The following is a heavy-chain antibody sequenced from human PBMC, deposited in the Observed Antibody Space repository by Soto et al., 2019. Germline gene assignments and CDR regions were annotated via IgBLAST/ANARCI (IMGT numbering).Heavy chain of an antibody. CDR2: IYDSENI. J-gene: IGHJ5*02. V-gene: IGHV4-59*01. CDR1: GASISSYY. Sequence: PSETLSLTCTVSGASISSYYWSWIRQPPGKGLEWIGYIYDSENINYNPSLKSRVTISVDTSKNQFSLKLSSVTAADTAVYYCARGDPYNWFDPWGQGTLVTV. D-gene: IGHD1-26*01. CDR3: ARGDPYNWFDP.